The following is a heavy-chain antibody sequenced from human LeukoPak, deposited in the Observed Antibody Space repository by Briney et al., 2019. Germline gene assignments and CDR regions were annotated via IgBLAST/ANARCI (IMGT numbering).Heavy chain of an antibody. Sequence: GGSQRLSCAASGFTFSSYWMSWVRQAPGKGLEWVANIKQDGSEKYSVDFVKCGFTISRDNAKNSLYLQINSRCDDAIYVYFGASPFNDRGAFDIWGQGTMVTVSS. V-gene: IGHV3-7*01. CDR1: GFTFSSYW. J-gene: IGHJ3*02. CDR3: ASPFNDRGAFDI. D-gene: IGHD1-1*01. CDR2: IKQDGSEK.